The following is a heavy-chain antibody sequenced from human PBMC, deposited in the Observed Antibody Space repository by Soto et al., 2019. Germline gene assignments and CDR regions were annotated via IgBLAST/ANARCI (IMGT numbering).Heavy chain of an antibody. CDR1: GYTFTSYY. J-gene: IGHJ5*02. V-gene: IGHV1-46*01. Sequence: QVQLVQSGAEVKKPGASVKVSCKASGYTFTSYYMHWVRQAPGQGLEWMGIINPSGGSTSYAQKFQGRVTMTRDTSTSTVYMELSSLRSEDTAVYYCARVGITGTTLHWFDPWGQGTLFTVSS. CDR3: ARVGITGTTLHWFDP. CDR2: INPSGGST. D-gene: IGHD1-7*01.